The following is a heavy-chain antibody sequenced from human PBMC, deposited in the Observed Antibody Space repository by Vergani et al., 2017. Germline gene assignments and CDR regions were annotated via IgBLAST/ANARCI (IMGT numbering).Heavy chain of an antibody. CDR2: IIPIFGTA. CDR3: ARDSTAQLNYGDYADEPFDY. V-gene: IGHV1-69*01. J-gene: IGHJ4*02. CDR1: GGTFSSYA. Sequence: QVQLVQSGAEVKKPGSSVKVSCKASGGTFSSYAISWVRQAPGQGLEWMGGIIPIFGTANYAQKFQGRVTITADESTSTAYMELSSLRSEDTAVYYCARDSTAQLNYGDYADEPFDYWGQGTLVTVSS. D-gene: IGHD4-17*01.